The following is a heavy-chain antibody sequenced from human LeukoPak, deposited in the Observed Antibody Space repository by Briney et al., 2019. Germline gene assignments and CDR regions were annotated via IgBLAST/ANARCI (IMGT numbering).Heavy chain of an antibody. CDR3: ARDVRDGYPDCAFDI. CDR2: INPNSGGT. D-gene: IGHD1-1*01. J-gene: IGHJ3*02. CDR1: GGTFSSYA. V-gene: IGHV1-2*04. Sequence: ASVKVSCKASGGTFSSYAISWVRQAPGQGLEWMGWINPNSGGTNCAQKFQGWVTMTRDTSISTAYMELSRLRSDDTAVYYCARDVRDGYPDCAFDIWGQGTMVTVSS.